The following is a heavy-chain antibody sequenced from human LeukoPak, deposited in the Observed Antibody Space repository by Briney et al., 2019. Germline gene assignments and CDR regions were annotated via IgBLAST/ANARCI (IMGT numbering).Heavy chain of an antibody. CDR1: GFTFSSYE. CDR2: ISSSGSTI. Sequence: GGSLRLSCAASGFTFSSYEMNWVRQAPGKGLEWVSYISSSGSTIYYADSVKGRFTISRDNAKNSLYLQMNSLRAEDTAVYYCARGADYGGNSGAFDIWGQGTMVTVSS. V-gene: IGHV3-48*03. CDR3: ARGADYGGNSGAFDI. J-gene: IGHJ3*02. D-gene: IGHD4-23*01.